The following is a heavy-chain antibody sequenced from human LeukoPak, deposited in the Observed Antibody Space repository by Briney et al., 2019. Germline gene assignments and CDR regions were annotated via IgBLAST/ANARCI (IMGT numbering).Heavy chain of an antibody. CDR3: ARQPTYYYDSSGYYSIDY. V-gene: IGHV5-51*01. CDR1: GYIFTSYW. D-gene: IGHD3-22*01. J-gene: IGHJ4*02. Sequence: GESLKISCKGSGYIFTSYWIGWVRQMPGKGLEWMGIIYPGDSDTRYSPSFQGQVTISADKSISTAYLQWSSLKASDTAMYYCARQPTYYYDSSGYYSIDYWGQGTLVTVSS. CDR2: IYPGDSDT.